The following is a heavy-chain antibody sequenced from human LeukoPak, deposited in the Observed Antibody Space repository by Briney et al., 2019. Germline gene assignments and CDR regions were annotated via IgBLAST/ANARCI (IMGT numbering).Heavy chain of an antibody. J-gene: IGHJ1*01. V-gene: IGHV4-34*01. Sequence: SETLSLTCAVYGGSFSGYYRSWIRQPPGKGLEWIGEINHSGSTNYNPSLKSRVTISVDTSKNQFSLKLSSVTAADTAVYYCARRISSGWYRYFQHWGQGTLVTVSS. D-gene: IGHD6-19*01. CDR1: GGSFSGYY. CDR3: ARRISSGWYRYFQH. CDR2: INHSGST.